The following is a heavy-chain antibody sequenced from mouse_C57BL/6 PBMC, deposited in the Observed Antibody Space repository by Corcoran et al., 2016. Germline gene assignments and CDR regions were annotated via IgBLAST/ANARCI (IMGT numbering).Heavy chain of an antibody. Sequence: EVQLQQSGPVLVKPGASVKMSCKAAGYTFTDYDMNWVKQSHGKSLEWIGVINPYNGGTSYNQKFKGKATLTVDKSSSTAYMELNSLTSEDSAVYYCARDGYDSFAYWGQGTLVTVSA. CDR2: INPYNGGT. CDR3: ARDGYDSFAY. J-gene: IGHJ3*01. D-gene: IGHD2-2*01. CDR1: GYTFTDYD. V-gene: IGHV1-19*01.